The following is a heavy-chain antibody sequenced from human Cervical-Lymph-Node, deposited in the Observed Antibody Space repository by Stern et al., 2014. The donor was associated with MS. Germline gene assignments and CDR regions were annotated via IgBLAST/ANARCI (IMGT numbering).Heavy chain of an antibody. D-gene: IGHD4-23*01. CDR2: ISTGGSET. CDR1: GFNFGDYY. J-gene: IGHJ4*02. V-gene: IGHV3-11*01. CDR3: ARAISVVTLFDY. Sequence: VHLVESGGGLVKPGGSLRLSCAGSGFNFGDYYMGWIRQAPGKGLEWVSFISTGGSETYYAASVKGRFTTSRDNAKNSLYLQMNSVRAEDTAVYYCARAISVVTLFDYWGQGTLVTVSS.